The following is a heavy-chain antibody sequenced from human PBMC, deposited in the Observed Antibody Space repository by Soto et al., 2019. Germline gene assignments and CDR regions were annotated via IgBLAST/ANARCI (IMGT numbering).Heavy chain of an antibody. Sequence: EVQLVESGGGLVQPGGSLRLSCAASGFTFSSYWMSWVRQAPGKGLEWVANIKQDGSEKYYVDSVKGRFTISRDNAKNSLYLQMNSLRAEDTAVYYCARDHYDFWSGYNWFDPWGQGTLVTVSS. V-gene: IGHV3-7*01. D-gene: IGHD3-3*01. J-gene: IGHJ5*02. CDR3: ARDHYDFWSGYNWFDP. CDR2: IKQDGSEK. CDR1: GFTFSSYW.